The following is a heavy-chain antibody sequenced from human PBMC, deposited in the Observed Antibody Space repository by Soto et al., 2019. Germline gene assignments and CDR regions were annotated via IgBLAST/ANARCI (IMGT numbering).Heavy chain of an antibody. CDR2: MNPNSGRT. V-gene: IGHV1-8*01. CDR1: GYTFTDYD. Sequence: QVQLVQSGAEVKTPGASVKVSCKASGYTFTDYDINWVRQAPGQGLEWVGRMNPNSGRTDYAQKFQARVTMTRDTSISTAYLELSSLGYEDPAVFYCSTWGRNGWYTGFFWGQGTLVTVAS. CDR3: STWGRNGWYTGFF. D-gene: IGHD6-19*01. J-gene: IGHJ4*02.